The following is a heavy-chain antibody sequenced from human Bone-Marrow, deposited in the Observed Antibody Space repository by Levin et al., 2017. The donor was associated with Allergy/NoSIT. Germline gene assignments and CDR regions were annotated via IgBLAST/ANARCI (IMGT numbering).Heavy chain of an antibody. CDR3: TRDIKDGDGTGSGYYLGYYSGMDV. V-gene: IGHV3-9*01. CDR1: GFTFEDHA. J-gene: IGHJ6*02. Sequence: GGSLRLSCEASGFTFEDHAIHWVRQTPGKGLEWVSGISWSSVTINYADSVKGRFTISRDNAKNSVYLQLNSLRPEDTALYYCTRDIKDGDGTGSGYYLGYYSGMDVWGQGTTVTVSS. CDR2: ISWSSVTI. D-gene: IGHD3-22*01.